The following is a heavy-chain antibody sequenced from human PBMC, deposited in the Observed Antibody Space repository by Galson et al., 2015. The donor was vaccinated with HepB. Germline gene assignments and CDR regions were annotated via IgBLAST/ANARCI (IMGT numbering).Heavy chain of an antibody. J-gene: IGHJ4*01. V-gene: IGHV3-74*01. D-gene: IGHD5-12*01. CDR2: INGDGSST. CDR1: GFTFSIYW. CDR3: ARGYSGTYRIDY. Sequence: SLRLSCAASGFTFSIYWMHWVRQAPGKGLVWVSRINGDGSSTTSADSVKGRFTISRDNAKNTLYLQMNSLGAEDTAVYYCARGYSGTYRIDYWGHGALVTVSS.